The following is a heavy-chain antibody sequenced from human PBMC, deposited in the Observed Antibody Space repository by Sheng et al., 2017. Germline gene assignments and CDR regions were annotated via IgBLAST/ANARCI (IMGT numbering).Heavy chain of an antibody. Sequence: EVQLVESGGGLVQPGGSLKLSCAASGFTFSGSAMHWVRQASGKGLEWVGRIRSKANSYATAYAASVKGRFTISRDDSKNTAYLQMNSLKTEDTAVYYCTAISDYSNPYRYYYYYMDVWGKGTTVTVSS. V-gene: IGHV3-73*02. D-gene: IGHD4-4*01. J-gene: IGHJ6*03. CDR2: IRSKANSYAT. CDR1: GFTFSGSA. CDR3: TAISDYSNPYRYYYYYMDV.